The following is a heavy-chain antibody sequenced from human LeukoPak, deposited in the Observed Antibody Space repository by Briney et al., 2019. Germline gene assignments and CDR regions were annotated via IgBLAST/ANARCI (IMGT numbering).Heavy chain of an antibody. CDR1: GFTFSSYG. V-gene: IGHV3-30*02. CDR2: IRYDGSNK. D-gene: IGHD3-22*01. CDR3: ASSGFSADAFDI. Sequence: GGSLRLSCAASGFTFSSYGMHWVRQAPGKGLEWVAFIRYDGSNKYYADSVKGRFTISRDNSKNTLYLQMNSLRAEDTAVYYCASSGFSADAFDIWGQGTMVTVSS. J-gene: IGHJ3*02.